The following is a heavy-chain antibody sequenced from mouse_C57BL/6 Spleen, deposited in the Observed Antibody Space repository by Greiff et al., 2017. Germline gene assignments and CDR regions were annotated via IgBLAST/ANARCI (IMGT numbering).Heavy chain of an antibody. CDR1: GFTFNTYA. V-gene: IGHV10-3*01. CDR2: IRSKSSNYAT. Sequence: EVQRVESGGGLVQPKGSLKLSCAASGFTFNTYAMHWVRQAPGQGLEWVARIRSKSSNYATYYADSVKDRFTISRDDSKSLLYLQMNKLKTEDTAKYYCVGALYAMDYWGQGTSVTVSS. J-gene: IGHJ4*01. CDR3: VGALYAMDY. D-gene: IGHD6-1*01.